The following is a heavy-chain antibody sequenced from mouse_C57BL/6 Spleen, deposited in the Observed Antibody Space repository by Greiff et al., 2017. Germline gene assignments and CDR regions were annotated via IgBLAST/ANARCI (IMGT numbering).Heavy chain of an antibody. Sequence: VQLQQPGAELVKPGASVKMSCKASGYTFTSYWITWVKQRPGQGLEWIGDIYPGSGSTNYNEKFKSKATLTVDTSSSTAYMQLSSLTSEDSAVYYCARGDDYDQGYYAMDYWGQGTSVTVSS. CDR1: GYTFTSYW. J-gene: IGHJ4*01. CDR3: ARGDDYDQGYYAMDY. CDR2: IYPGSGST. V-gene: IGHV1-55*01. D-gene: IGHD2-4*01.